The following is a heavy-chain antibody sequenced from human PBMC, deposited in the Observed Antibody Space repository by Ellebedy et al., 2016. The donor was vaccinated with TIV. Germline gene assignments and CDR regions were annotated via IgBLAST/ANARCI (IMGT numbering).Heavy chain of an antibody. V-gene: IGHV3-7*01. D-gene: IGHD4-17*01. Sequence: PGGSLRLSCAASGFSFRSYWMSWVRQAPGKGLEWVANIYQDGSVQYYLDSVKGRFTISRDNAINSLFLQMNSLRAGDTAVYYCARRGSYGDYAVQVNSWFDRWGRGTLVTV. CDR1: GFSFRSYW. CDR2: IYQDGSVQ. CDR3: ARRGSYGDYAVQVNSWFDR. J-gene: IGHJ5*02.